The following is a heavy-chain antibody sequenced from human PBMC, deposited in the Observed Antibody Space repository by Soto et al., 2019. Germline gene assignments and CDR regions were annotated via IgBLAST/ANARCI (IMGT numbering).Heavy chain of an antibody. CDR3: GRDRFMDV. J-gene: IGHJ6*03. V-gene: IGHV3-7*01. Sequence: GGSLRLSCAASGFTFSSYWMNWVRQAPGKGLEWVANIKQDGSEKNYVDSLKGRFPISRDNAKNSLYLQMNSLRAEDTAVYYCGRDRFMDVWGKGTTVTVSS. CDR1: GFTFSSYW. CDR2: IKQDGSEK.